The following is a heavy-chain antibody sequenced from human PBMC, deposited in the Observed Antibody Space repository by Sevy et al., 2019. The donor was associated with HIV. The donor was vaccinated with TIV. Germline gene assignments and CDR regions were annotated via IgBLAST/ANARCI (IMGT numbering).Heavy chain of an antibody. J-gene: IGHJ4*02. CDR2: FDPEDGET. D-gene: IGHD3-3*01. CDR3: ARGKHVSDYYGSFDY. V-gene: IGHV1-24*01. CDR1: GYTLTELS. Sequence: ASVKVSCKVSGYTLTELSMHWVRQAPGKGLEWMGGFDPEDGETIYAQKFQGRVTMTEDTSTDTAYMELSSLRSEDTAVYYCARGKHVSDYYGSFDYWGQGTLVTVSS.